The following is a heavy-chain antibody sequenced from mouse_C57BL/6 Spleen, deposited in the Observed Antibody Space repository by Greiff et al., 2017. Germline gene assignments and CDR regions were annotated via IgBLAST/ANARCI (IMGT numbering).Heavy chain of an antibody. J-gene: IGHJ2*01. V-gene: IGHV8-8*01. CDR3: ARSQPLLYFDY. CDR1: GFSLSTFGMG. CDR2: LWWDDDK. D-gene: IGHD6-1*01. Sequence: ESGPGILQPSQTLSLTCSFSGFSLSTFGMGVGWIRQPSGKGLEWLAHLWWDDDKYYHPALKSRRTSSKDTSKNQVFLKIAKVDTADTATYYGARSQPLLYFDYWGQGTTLTVSS.